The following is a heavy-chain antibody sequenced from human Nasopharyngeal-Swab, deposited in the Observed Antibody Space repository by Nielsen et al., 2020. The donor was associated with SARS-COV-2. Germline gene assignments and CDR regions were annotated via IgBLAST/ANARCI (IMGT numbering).Heavy chain of an antibody. J-gene: IGHJ4*02. V-gene: IGHV3-33*01. Sequence: GESLKISCAAPGFTFSCYGMHWVRQAPGKGLEWVAVIWYDGTNKYYADSVKGRFTISRDNSKNTLYLQMNSLRGDDTAVYYCTRDIGGQYGFWGQGNLVTVSS. CDR1: GFTFSCYG. D-gene: IGHD4-11*01. CDR2: IWYDGTNK. CDR3: TRDIGGQYGF.